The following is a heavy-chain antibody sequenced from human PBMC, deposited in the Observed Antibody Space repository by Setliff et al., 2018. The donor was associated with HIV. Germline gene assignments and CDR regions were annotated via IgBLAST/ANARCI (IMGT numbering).Heavy chain of an antibody. Sequence: PSETLSLTCAVYGGSFSGYYWSWIRQAPGKGLEWIGEINHSGRTKYNPSLKSRVTISVDTSKNQFSLKLSSLTASDTAVYYCARSIVPVASGYYYFEYWGQGTLVTVSS. CDR3: ARSIVPVASGYYYFEY. D-gene: IGHD3-3*01. CDR1: GGSFSGYY. CDR2: INHSGRT. J-gene: IGHJ4*02. V-gene: IGHV4-34*01.